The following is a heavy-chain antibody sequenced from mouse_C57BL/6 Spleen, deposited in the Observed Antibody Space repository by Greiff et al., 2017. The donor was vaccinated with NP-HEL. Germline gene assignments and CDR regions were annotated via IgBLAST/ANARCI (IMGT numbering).Heavy chain of an antibody. V-gene: IGHV1-69*01. CDR1: GYTFTSYW. CDR2: IDPSDSYT. J-gene: IGHJ2*01. Sequence: VKLQQPGAELVMPGASVKLSCKASGYTFTSYWMHWVKQRPGQGLEWIGEIDPSDSYTNYNQKFKGKSTLTVDKSSSTAYMQLSSLTSEDSAVYYCARRTGTYFDYWGQGTTLTVSS. CDR3: ARRTGTYFDY. D-gene: IGHD4-1*01.